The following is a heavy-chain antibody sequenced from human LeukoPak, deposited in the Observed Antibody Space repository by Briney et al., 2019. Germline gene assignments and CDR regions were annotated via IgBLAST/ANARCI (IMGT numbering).Heavy chain of an antibody. Sequence: GASVKVTCMASGYTFTGYYMHGVRQAPGQGLEWMGWINPNSGGTNYAQKFQGRVTMTRDTSISTAYMELSRLRSDDTAVYYCARPPYGDLNYFKYGGEGTLVTVSS. CDR2: INPNSGGT. CDR1: GYTFTGYY. CDR3: ARPPYGDLNYFKY. D-gene: IGHD4-17*01. J-gene: IGHJ4*02. V-gene: IGHV1-2*02.